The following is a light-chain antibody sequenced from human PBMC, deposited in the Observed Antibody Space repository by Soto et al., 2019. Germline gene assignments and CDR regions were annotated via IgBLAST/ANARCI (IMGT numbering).Light chain of an antibody. CDR1: QSISSY. J-gene: IGKJ5*01. CDR3: QQSYSTPPIT. CDR2: AAS. Sequence: DIQMTQSPSSLSASVGDRVTITCRASQSISSYLNWYQQKPGKAPKLLIYAASSLQSGVPSRFSGSGSGTDLTLTISSPQPEDFATYYCQQSYSTPPITFGQGTRLEIK. V-gene: IGKV1-39*01.